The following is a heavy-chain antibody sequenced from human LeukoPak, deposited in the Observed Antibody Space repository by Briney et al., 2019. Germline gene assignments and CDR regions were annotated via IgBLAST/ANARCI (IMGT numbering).Heavy chain of an antibody. D-gene: IGHD3-22*01. V-gene: IGHV3-21*01. Sequence: GGSLRLSCAASGFTFSSYSMNWVRQAPGKGLEWASSISSSSSYIYYADSVKGRFTISRDNAKNSLYLQMNSLRAEDTAVYYCARALRWYYDSSGGDYWGQGTLVTVSS. J-gene: IGHJ4*02. CDR2: ISSSSSYI. CDR1: GFTFSSYS. CDR3: ARALRWYYDSSGGDY.